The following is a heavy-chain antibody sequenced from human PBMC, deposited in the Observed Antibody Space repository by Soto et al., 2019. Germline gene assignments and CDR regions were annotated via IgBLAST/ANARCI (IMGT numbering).Heavy chain of an antibody. J-gene: IGHJ4*02. D-gene: IGHD5-18*01. CDR2: IYYSGST. CDR3: ARAPDTAMDNPFDY. Sequence: TSETLSLTCTVSVGSISSGDYYWSWIRQPPGKGLEWIGYIYYSGSTYYNPSLKSRVTISVDTSKNQFSLKLSSVTAADTAVYYCARAPDTAMDNPFDYWGQGTLVTVSS. CDR1: VGSISSGDYY. V-gene: IGHV4-30-4*01.